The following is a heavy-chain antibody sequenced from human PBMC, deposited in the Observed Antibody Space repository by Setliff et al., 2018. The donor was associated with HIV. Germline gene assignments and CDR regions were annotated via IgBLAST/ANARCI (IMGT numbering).Heavy chain of an antibody. Sequence: ASVKVSCKASGYTFINYHITWVRQAPGQGLEWVGSISASGIDTNYTQGRVTMTTDISTSTAYMELRSLRSADSAVYYCARVPVSNYYYYMDVWGKGTTVTVSS. CDR2: ISASGIDT. V-gene: IGHV1-18*01. J-gene: IGHJ6*03. CDR3: ARVPVSNYYYYMDV. CDR1: GYTFINYH.